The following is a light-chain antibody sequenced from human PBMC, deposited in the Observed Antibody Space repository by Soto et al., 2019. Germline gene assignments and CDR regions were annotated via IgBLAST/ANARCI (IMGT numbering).Light chain of an antibody. CDR2: EVT. CDR3: SSYTSSSTLYV. CDR1: SSDVGGYKY. J-gene: IGLJ1*01. Sequence: QSVLTQPASVCGSPGQSITISCTGTSSDVGGYKYVSWYQHHPGKAPKLIIYEVTSRPSGVSHRFSGSQSGTAPSLTISGLQAPDEADYYCSSYTSSSTLYVFGTGTKVTVL. V-gene: IGLV2-14*01.